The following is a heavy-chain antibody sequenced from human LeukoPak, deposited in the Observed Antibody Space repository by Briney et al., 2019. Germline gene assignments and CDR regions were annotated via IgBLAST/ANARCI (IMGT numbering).Heavy chain of an antibody. Sequence: GGSLRLSCATSGFSLTDYPMNWVRQAPGKGLEWISNIRTTAEGAKYAYFADSVKGRVTISRDDGKNTLYLHMNSLRDDDTAVYYCATDQRYAFDYWGQGILVTVSS. D-gene: IGHD3-9*01. V-gene: IGHV3-48*02. CDR2: IRTTAEGAKYA. CDR1: GFSLTDYP. CDR3: ATDQRYAFDY. J-gene: IGHJ4*02.